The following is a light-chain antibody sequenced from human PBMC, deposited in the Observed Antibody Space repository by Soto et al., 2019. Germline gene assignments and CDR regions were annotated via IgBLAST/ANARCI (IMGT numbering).Light chain of an antibody. V-gene: IGKV1-5*03. CDR3: QQYNSLTWT. J-gene: IGKJ1*01. Sequence: DIQMTQSPSTLSASVGGRVTITCRASQSISSWLAWYQQKPGKAPKLLIYKASSLESGVPSRFSGSGSGTEFTLTISSLQPDDFATYYCQQYNSLTWTFGQGTKVEIK. CDR1: QSISSW. CDR2: KAS.